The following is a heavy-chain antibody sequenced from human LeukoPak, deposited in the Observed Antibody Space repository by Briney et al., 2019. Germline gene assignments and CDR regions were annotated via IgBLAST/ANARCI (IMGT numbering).Heavy chain of an antibody. Sequence: ASVKVSCKASGGTFSSYAISWVRQAPGQGLEWMGRIIPIFGTANYAQKFQGRVTITADESTSTAYMELSSLRSEDTAVYYCARGFLTGDAFDIWGQGTMVTVSS. J-gene: IGHJ3*02. V-gene: IGHV1-69*13. CDR2: IIPIFGTA. D-gene: IGHD7-27*01. CDR1: GGTFSSYA. CDR3: ARGFLTGDAFDI.